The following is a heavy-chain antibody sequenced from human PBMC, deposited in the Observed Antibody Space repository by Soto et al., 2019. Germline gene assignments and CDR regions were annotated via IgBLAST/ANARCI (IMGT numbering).Heavy chain of an antibody. CDR3: ARRSGGDLDY. D-gene: IGHD4-17*01. CDR1: GFTFSGSW. V-gene: IGHV3-74*01. CDR2: INNDGSRT. J-gene: IGHJ4*02. Sequence: EVQLVESGGGLVQPGGSLRLSCAASGFTFSGSWMHWVRQAPGKGLVWVSRINNDGSRTTYADSVKGRFTISRDNAKNTLYLQMNSLTAEDTAVYHCARRSGGDLDYWGQGTLVTVSS.